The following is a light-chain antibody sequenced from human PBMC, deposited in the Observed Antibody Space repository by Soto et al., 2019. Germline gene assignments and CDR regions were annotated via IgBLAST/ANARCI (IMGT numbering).Light chain of an antibody. CDR2: GAS. CDR3: QQYGSSPIT. V-gene: IGKV3-20*01. J-gene: IGKJ5*01. Sequence: EIRLKQAPGTLSLSPGERATLSCRASQSVTNSYLAWYQQKPAQAPRFLIHGASSRATGVPDRFSGSGSGTDFTLTISSLEPEDFALYFCQQYGSSPITFGQGTRPAVK. CDR1: QSVTNSY.